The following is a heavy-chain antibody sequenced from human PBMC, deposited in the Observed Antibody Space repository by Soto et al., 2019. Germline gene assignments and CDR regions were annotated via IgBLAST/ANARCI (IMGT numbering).Heavy chain of an antibody. V-gene: IGHV3-23*01. CDR2: IIGSGGYT. Sequence: EVQLLESGGGLVQPGGSLRLSCAASGLTFSSSTMNWVRQAPGKGLEWVSAIIGSGGYTYYADSVKGRFTISRDNSKNQLNLQINSLRAKDTSVYYCAKEAYYYYGMDAWGQGTTVTVSS. CDR3: AKEAYYYYGMDA. J-gene: IGHJ6*02. CDR1: GLTFSSST.